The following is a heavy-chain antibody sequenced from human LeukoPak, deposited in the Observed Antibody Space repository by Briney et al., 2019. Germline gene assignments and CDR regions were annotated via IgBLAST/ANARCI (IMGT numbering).Heavy chain of an antibody. V-gene: IGHV1-2*06. CDR2: INPNSGGT. CDR3: AREVSGDPGGY. CDR1: GYTFTGYY. Sequence: ASVKVSCKASGYTFTGYYMHWVRQAPGQGLEWMGRINPNSGGTNYAQKFQDNITMTRDTSISTAYMELSRLRSDDTAVYYCAREVSGDPGGYWGQGTLVTVSS. J-gene: IGHJ4*02. D-gene: IGHD7-27*01.